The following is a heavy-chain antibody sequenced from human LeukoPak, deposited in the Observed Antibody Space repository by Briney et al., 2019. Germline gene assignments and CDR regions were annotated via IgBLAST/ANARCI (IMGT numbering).Heavy chain of an antibody. CDR2: INPSGGST. J-gene: IGHJ3*02. CDR1: GYTFTSYA. D-gene: IGHD3-3*01. Sequence: EASVKVSCKASGYTFTSYAMNWVRQAPGQGLEWMGIINPSGGSTSYAQKFQGRVTMTRDTSTSTVYMELSSLRSEDTAVYYCARDRITIFGVVIHDAFDIWGQGTMVTVSS. V-gene: IGHV1-46*01. CDR3: ARDRITIFGVVIHDAFDI.